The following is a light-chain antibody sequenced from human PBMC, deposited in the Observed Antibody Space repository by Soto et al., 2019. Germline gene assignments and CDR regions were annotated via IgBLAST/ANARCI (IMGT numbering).Light chain of an antibody. CDR2: EVS. J-gene: IGLJ2*01. Sequence: QSALTQPPSASGSPRQSVTISCTGTSSDVGGYNYVSWYQQHPGKAPKLMIYEVSNRPSGVSNRFSGSKSANTASLTISGLQAEDEADYYCSSYTRSTTRVFGGGTKLTVL. CDR1: SSDVGGYNY. CDR3: SSYTRSTTRV. V-gene: IGLV2-14*01.